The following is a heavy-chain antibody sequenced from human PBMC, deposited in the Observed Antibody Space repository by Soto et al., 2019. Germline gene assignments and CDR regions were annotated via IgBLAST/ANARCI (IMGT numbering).Heavy chain of an antibody. CDR2: IWYDGSNK. CDR1: GFTFSSYG. V-gene: IGHV3-33*01. D-gene: IGHD5-12*01. CDR3: ARGGVYSGYDRDY. J-gene: IGHJ4*02. Sequence: QVQLVESGGGVVQPGRSLRLSCAASGFTFSSYGMHWVRQAPGKGLEWVAVIWYDGSNKYYADSVKGRFTISRDNSKNTLYLQMNSLRAEDTAVYYCARGGVYSGYDRDYWGQGTLVTVSS.